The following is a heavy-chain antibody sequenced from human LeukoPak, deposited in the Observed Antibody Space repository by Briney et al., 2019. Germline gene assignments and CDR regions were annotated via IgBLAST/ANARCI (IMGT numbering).Heavy chain of an antibody. CDR2: ISSSANYI. D-gene: IGHD6-19*01. CDR3: ARDTTSGRYGGFDY. J-gene: IGHJ4*02. V-gene: IGHV3-21*06. CDR1: GFTFSSYT. Sequence: PGGSLRLSCAASGFTFSSYTMNWVRQAPGKGLEWVSSISSSANYIYYADSVKGRFTISRDNAKNSVYLQMSSLRAEDTAVYYCARDTTSGRYGGFDYWGQGTLVTVSP.